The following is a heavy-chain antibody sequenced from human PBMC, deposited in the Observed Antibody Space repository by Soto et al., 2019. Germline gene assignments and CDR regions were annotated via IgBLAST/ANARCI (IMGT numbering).Heavy chain of an antibody. J-gene: IGHJ4*02. Sequence: PXGSLRLAMAASGFTFSIYSMTWVRQAPGKGLEWVSTTGGSGRTTYYADSVKGRFTVSRDNSKNTLDLHMSSLRAEDTAVYYCAKVHNTSRSFDDWGQGTLVTVSS. D-gene: IGHD1-20*01. CDR2: TGGSGRTT. CDR1: GFTFSIYS. V-gene: IGHV3-23*01. CDR3: AKVHNTSRSFDD.